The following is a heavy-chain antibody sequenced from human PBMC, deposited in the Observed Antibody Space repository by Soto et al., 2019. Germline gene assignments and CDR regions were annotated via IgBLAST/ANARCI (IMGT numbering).Heavy chain of an antibody. CDR3: AKVGWLGQPQDYHYGLDV. J-gene: IGHJ6*02. CDR1: GYTFTSYY. CDR2: INPSGGRT. Sequence: QVQLVQSGAEVKKPGASVKISCKASGYTFTSYYIHWVRQAPGQGLERMGIINPSGGRTSYAQKFQGRVTMTRDTSTSTVYMELSSVRSEDTAVYYCAKVGWLGQPQDYHYGLDVWGQGTTVTVSS. V-gene: IGHV1-46*01. D-gene: IGHD3-3*01.